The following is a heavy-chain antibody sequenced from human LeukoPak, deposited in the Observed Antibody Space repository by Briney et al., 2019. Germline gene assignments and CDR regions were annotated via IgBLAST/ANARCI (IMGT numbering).Heavy chain of an antibody. J-gene: IGHJ6*02. CDR1: GGSISSGGYS. V-gene: IGHV4-31*03. CDR3: ATHTAYYDFWSGYPDYYYYGMDV. D-gene: IGHD3-3*01. CDR2: IYYSGST. Sequence: PSETLSLTCTVSGGSISSGGYSWSWIRQHPGKGLEWIGYIYYSGSTYYNPSLKSRVTISVDTSKNQFSLKLSSVTAADTAVYYCATHTAYYDFWSGYPDYYYYGMDVWGQGTTVTVSS.